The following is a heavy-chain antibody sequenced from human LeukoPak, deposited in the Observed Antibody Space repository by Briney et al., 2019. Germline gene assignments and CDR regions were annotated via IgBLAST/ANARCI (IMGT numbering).Heavy chain of an antibody. V-gene: IGHV4-31*03. D-gene: IGHD3-16*01. CDR2: IYHSGST. Sequence: PSETLSLTCTVSGGSISSGGYYWSWIRQHPGKGLEWIGYIYHSGSTYYNPPLKSRVTISVDRSKNQFSLKLSSVTAADTAVYYCARAPWAAPFDYWGQGTLVTVSS. J-gene: IGHJ4*02. CDR3: ARAPWAAPFDY. CDR1: GGSISSGGYY.